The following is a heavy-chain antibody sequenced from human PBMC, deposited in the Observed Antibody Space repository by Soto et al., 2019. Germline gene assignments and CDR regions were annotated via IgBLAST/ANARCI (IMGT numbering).Heavy chain of an antibody. CDR2: IIPLFGTA. CDR1: GGSFNRHT. V-gene: IGHV1-69*01. J-gene: IGHJ4*02. CDR3: ARGWGYDSTDYYYAY. Sequence: QVQLVQSGAEVRKPGSSVRVSCTASGGSFNRHTISWVRQAPGQGLEWMGGIIPLFGTANHAQKFQGRVTIIADESTSTVYMELSSLRSDDTAIYYCARGWGYDSTDYYYAYWGQGTLVIVSS. D-gene: IGHD3-22*01.